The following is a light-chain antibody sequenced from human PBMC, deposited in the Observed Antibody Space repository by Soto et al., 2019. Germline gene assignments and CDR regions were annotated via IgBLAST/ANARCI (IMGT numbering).Light chain of an antibody. Sequence: QSALTQPPSASESPGQSVTISCTGTSSDVGGYNFVSWYQQHPGKVPKLMISEVSKRQSGVPDRFSGSKSGNTASLTVSGLQAEDEADYYCCSYAGSNNVVFGGGTKLTVL. CDR1: SSDVGGYNF. J-gene: IGLJ2*01. CDR3: CSYAGSNNVV. V-gene: IGLV2-8*01. CDR2: EVS.